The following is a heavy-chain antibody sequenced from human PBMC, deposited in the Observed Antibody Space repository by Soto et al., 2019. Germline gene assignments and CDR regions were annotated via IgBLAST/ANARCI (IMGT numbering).Heavy chain of an antibody. CDR2: ISGSGRST. V-gene: IGHV3-23*01. Sequence: GWFLRFSCASSGFTFSNYAMSCVRQAPVKGLEWVSTISGSGRSTYYVDSVEGRFTISRDNSKNKLTLQMSSLRAEDTAVYYCAKSQTAVTAGTPFDDWGQGTLVTASS. D-gene: IGHD2-21*02. CDR3: AKSQTAVTAGTPFDD. CDR1: GFTFSNYA. J-gene: IGHJ4*02.